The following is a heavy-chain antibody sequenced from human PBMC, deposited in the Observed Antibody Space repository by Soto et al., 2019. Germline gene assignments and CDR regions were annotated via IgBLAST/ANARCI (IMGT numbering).Heavy chain of an antibody. Sequence: PGGSLRLSCAASGFTFSSYAMTWFRQAPGKGLEWVSTVSSGGGSTYYADSVKGRFTISRDNSKNTLYLQMNSLRAEDTAVYYCAKPRVVATIVDAFDIWGQGTMVTVSS. CDR2: VSSGGGST. CDR3: AKPRVVATIVDAFDI. CDR1: GFTFSSYA. J-gene: IGHJ3*02. D-gene: IGHD2-15*01. V-gene: IGHV3-23*01.